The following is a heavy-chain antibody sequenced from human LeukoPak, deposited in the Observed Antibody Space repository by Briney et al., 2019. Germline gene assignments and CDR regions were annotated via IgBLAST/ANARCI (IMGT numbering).Heavy chain of an antibody. Sequence: PGRSLRLSCAASGFTFSSYGMHWVRQAPGKGLEWVAVIWYDGSNKYYADSVKGRFTISRDNSKNTMYLQMSSLRAEDTAVYCCARDVDYGGNSGFSYYYGMDVWGQGTTVTVSS. CDR3: ARDVDYGGNSGFSYYYGMDV. J-gene: IGHJ6*02. CDR1: GFTFSSYG. D-gene: IGHD4-23*01. V-gene: IGHV3-33*01. CDR2: IWYDGSNK.